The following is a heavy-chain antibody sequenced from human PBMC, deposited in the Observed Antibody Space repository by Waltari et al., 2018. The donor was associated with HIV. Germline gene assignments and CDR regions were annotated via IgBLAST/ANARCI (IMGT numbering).Heavy chain of an antibody. J-gene: IGHJ6*02. CDR2: ITTSSDTI. D-gene: IGHD3-3*02. Sequence: GESGGGLVQPGGSLRLSCAASGFTFTAHSMNWVRQAPGKGLEWLSYITTSSDTIYYADSVKGRFTISRDNAKNSLYLQMNSLRAEDTAVYYCARTEDSSIFGHNNYYYYGMDVWGQGTTVTVSS. CDR3: ARTEDSSIFGHNNYYYYGMDV. V-gene: IGHV3-48*01. CDR1: GFTFTAHS.